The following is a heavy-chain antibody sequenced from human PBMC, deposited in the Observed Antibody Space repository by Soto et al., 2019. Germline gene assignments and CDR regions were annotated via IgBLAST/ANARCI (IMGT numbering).Heavy chain of an antibody. V-gene: IGHV3-9*01. CDR1: GFTFDDYA. Sequence: GGSLRLSCAASGFTFDDYAMHWVRQAPGKGLEWVSGISWNSGSIGYADSVKGRFTISRDNAKNSLYLQMNSLRAEDTALYYCAKDMGYGGGFDYWGQGTLVTVSS. CDR2: ISWNSGSI. CDR3: AKDMGYGGGFDY. D-gene: IGHD3-16*01. J-gene: IGHJ4*02.